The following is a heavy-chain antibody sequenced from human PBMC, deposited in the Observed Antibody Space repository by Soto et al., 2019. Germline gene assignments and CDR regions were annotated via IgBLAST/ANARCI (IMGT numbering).Heavy chain of an antibody. CDR1: GDSFSSYA. CDR2: IIPIFGTP. Sequence: QVHLVQSGAEVKKPGSSVKVSCKVSGDSFSSYAISWVRQSPGQGLEWMGGIIPIFGTPNYAQKFQGRITITADEATRSDYMDMSSLRLEDPELYYCVRDSGSPSPRPAHWGQGTLVTVSS. D-gene: IGHD3-10*01. V-gene: IGHV1-69*12. CDR3: VRDSGSPSPRPAH. J-gene: IGHJ4*02.